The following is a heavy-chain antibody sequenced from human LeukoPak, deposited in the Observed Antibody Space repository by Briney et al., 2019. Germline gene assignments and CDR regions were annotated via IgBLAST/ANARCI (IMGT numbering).Heavy chain of an antibody. CDR3: ARTPTEHYDFWSGYQDYYMDV. CDR1: GGSISSYY. CDR2: IYTSEST. J-gene: IGHJ6*03. Sequence: SETLSLTCTVSGGSISSYYWSWIRQPAGKGLEWIGRIYTSESTNYNPSLKSRVTISVDTSKNQFSLKLSSVTAADTAVYYCARTPTEHYDFWSGYQDYYMDVWGKGTTVTVTS. D-gene: IGHD3-3*01. V-gene: IGHV4-4*07.